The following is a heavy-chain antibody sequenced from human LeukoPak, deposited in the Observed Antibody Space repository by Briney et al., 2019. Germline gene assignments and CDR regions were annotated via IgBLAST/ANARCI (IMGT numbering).Heavy chain of an antibody. CDR2: ISGSGST. D-gene: IGHD3-3*01. V-gene: IGHV3-23*01. J-gene: IGHJ5*02. CDR3: AKGSITIFVWFDP. CDR1: GFTFSNFA. Sequence: GGSLRLSCAVSGFTFSNFAMNWVRQTPGKGLEWVSVISGSGSTYYADSVKGRFTISRDNSKNTLYLQMNSLRAEDTAVYYCAKGSITIFVWFDPWGQGTLVTVSS.